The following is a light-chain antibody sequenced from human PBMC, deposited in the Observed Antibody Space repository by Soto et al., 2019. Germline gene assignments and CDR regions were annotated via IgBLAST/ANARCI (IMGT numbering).Light chain of an antibody. CDR3: QQYETFPLT. Sequence: DIQMTQSPSTLSASVGDRVTIACRASQSISTWLAWYQQKPGKAPKLLIYKASILESGVPSRFSGSGSATEVTLLSSSLQPEDFASYYWQQYETFPLTFGGGTKEEIK. CDR1: QSISTW. CDR2: KAS. J-gene: IGKJ4*01. V-gene: IGKV1-5*03.